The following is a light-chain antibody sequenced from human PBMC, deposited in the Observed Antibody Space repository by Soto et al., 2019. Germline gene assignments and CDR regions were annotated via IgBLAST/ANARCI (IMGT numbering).Light chain of an antibody. CDR2: DAS. Sequence: DIGTTHPLPSVPSSVGYIFTMACQASQDISNYLNWYQQKPGKDPKLLIYDASNLETGAPPRFSGSGSGTDFTFTISRLQPEDIATYYCKQYDNLLTFGRGTTVDIK. CDR1: QDISNY. J-gene: IGKJ4*01. V-gene: IGKV1-33*01. CDR3: KQYDNLLT.